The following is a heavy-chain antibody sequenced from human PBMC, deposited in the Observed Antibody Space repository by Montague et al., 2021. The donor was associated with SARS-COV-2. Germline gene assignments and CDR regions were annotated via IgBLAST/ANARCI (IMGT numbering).Heavy chain of an antibody. Sequence: SETLSLTCTVSGGSISSYYWSWIRQPPGKGLEWIGYIYYSGSTNYNPNLKSRVTISIDTSKNQFSLKLSSVTAADTAVYYCARGSGWMGNAFDIWGQGTMVTVSS. CDR3: ARGSGWMGNAFDI. CDR2: IYYSGST. CDR1: GGSISSYY. D-gene: IGHD6-19*01. V-gene: IGHV4-59*01. J-gene: IGHJ3*02.